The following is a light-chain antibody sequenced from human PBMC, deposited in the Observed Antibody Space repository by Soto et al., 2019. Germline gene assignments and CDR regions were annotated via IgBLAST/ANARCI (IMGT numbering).Light chain of an antibody. J-gene: IGLJ1*01. CDR2: ANI. V-gene: IGLV1-40*01. CDR3: QSYDSTLSARYV. CDR1: ISNLGAGYD. Sequence: QCLLTQPPSVSGAPGQRVTMSCTGSISNLGAGYDVHWYQQRPGAAPKLLISANINRPSGVPDRFSGSKSGTSASLAITGLQADDEGDYYCQSYDSTLSARYVFGTGTKVTVL.